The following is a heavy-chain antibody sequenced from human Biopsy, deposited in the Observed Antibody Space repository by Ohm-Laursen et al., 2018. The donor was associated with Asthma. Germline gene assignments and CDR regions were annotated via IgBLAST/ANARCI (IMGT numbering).Heavy chain of an antibody. J-gene: IGHJ4*02. CDR3: ATLSWYASQY. Sequence: GSLRLSCSASGFTFSGSWMIWVRQAPGKGLQWLAFIKPDGSQTYYAGSVEGRFSISRDNSKNSLYLQMSSLRGEDTAIYYCATLSWYASQYWGQGTLVTVSS. CDR2: IKPDGSQT. V-gene: IGHV3-7*01. D-gene: IGHD2-2*01. CDR1: GFTFSGSW.